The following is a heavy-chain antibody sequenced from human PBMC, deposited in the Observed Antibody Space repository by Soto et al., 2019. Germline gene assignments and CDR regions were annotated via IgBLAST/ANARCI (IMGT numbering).Heavy chain of an antibody. CDR3: ASQGYYGSGSYXY. D-gene: IGHD3-10*01. Sequence: PGGSLRLSCAASGFTVSFNYMSWVRQAPGKGLEWVSVIYSGGSTYYADSVKGRFTISRDNSKNTLYLQMNSLRAEDTVVYYCASQGYYGSGSYXYWGQGTLVTVSS. J-gene: IGHJ4*02. CDR1: GFTVSFNY. CDR2: IYSGGST. V-gene: IGHV3-66*04.